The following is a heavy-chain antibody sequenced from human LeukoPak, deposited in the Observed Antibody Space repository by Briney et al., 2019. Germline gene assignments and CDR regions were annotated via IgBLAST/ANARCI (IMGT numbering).Heavy chain of an antibody. CDR2: ISGSGGST. J-gene: IGHJ4*02. CDR1: GFTFSSYA. V-gene: IGHV3-23*01. D-gene: IGHD7-27*01. CDR3: AKDVAPWGSRYFDY. Sequence: GGSLRLSCAASGFTFSSYAMSWARQAPGKGLEWVSAISGSGGSTYYADSVKGRFTISRDNSKNSLYLQMNSLRAEDTALYYCAKDVAPWGSRYFDYWGQGTLVTVSS.